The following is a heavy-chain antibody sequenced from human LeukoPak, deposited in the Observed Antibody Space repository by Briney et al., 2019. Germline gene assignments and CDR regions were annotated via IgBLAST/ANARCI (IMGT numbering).Heavy chain of an antibody. V-gene: IGHV4-34*01. CDR3: GGIYYDILTGYF. J-gene: IGHJ3*01. Sequence: SETLSPTCAVYGGSFSGYYSSWIHQPPGKGLESIGEMKHSGSTNYNPSLKSRVTILVDTSKNQFSLKLSSVTAAETAVYYCGGIYYDILTGYFWGQGTMVTVSS. CDR1: GGSFSGYY. CDR2: MKHSGST. D-gene: IGHD3-9*01.